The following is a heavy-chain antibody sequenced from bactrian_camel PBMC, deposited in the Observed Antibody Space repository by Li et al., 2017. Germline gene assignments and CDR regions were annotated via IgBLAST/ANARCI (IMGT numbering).Heavy chain of an antibody. CDR1: GLTFDRYV. V-gene: IGHV3S60*01. CDR3: AADRDSYYSGAAYYAGAGGFDY. J-gene: IGHJ4*01. CDR2: ITWSGGRI. Sequence: HVQLVESGGGLVQAGGSLRLSCTASGLTFDRYVMGWFRQAPGKEREGVSCITWSGGRIYYTDSVKGRFTISRDNAKNTLYLQMNSLKPEDTAMYYCAADRDSYYSGAAYYAGAGGFDYWGQGTQVTVS. D-gene: IGHD2*01.